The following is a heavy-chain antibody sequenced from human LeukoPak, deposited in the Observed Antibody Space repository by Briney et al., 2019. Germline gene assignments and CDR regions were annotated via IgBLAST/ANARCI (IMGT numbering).Heavy chain of an antibody. Sequence: EASVKVSCKASGYTFSGHYLHWVRQAPGQGLEWMGWISAYNGNTNYAQKLQGRVTMTTDTSTSTAYMELRSLRSDDTAVYYCARDYKGWLAYFDYWGQGTLVTVSS. V-gene: IGHV1-18*04. CDR2: ISAYNGNT. CDR1: GYTFSGHY. CDR3: ARDYKGWLAYFDY. J-gene: IGHJ4*02. D-gene: IGHD5-24*01.